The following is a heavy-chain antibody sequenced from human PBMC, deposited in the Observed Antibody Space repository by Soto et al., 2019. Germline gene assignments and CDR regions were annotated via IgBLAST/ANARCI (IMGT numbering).Heavy chain of an antibody. Sequence: GGSLRLSCAASGFTFSSYSMNWVRQAPGKGLEWVSSISSSSSYIYYADSVKGRFTIPRDNAKNSLYLQMNSLRAEDTAVYYCARDFYGDYGFPWKYYYYGMDVLGQGTTVTVSS. D-gene: IGHD4-17*01. CDR2: ISSSSSYI. J-gene: IGHJ6*02. CDR1: GFTFSSYS. CDR3: ARDFYGDYGFPWKYYYYGMDV. V-gene: IGHV3-21*01.